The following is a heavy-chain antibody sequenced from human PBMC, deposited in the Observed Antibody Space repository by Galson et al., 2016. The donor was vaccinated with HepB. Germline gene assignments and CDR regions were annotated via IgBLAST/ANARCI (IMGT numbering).Heavy chain of an antibody. CDR3: ARDSLGIAARPVFDY. CDR2: IFHSGSI. J-gene: IGHJ4*02. D-gene: IGHD6-6*01. V-gene: IGHV4-4*02. Sequence: ETLSLTCAVSGDSISSNHWWSWVRQSPGKGLEGIGEIFHSGSINYNPSLKSRVTISVDKSKNQFSLILTSVTAADTALYYCARDSLGIAARPVFDYWGQGTRVTVSS. CDR1: GDSISSNHW.